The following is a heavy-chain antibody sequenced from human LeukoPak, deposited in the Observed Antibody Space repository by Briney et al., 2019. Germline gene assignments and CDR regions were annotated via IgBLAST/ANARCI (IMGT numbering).Heavy chain of an antibody. V-gene: IGHV3-7*01. J-gene: IGHJ4*02. D-gene: IGHD6-6*01. Sequence: PGGSLRLSCAASGFTFSSYWMSWVRQAPGKGLGWVPNIKRDGSEKYYVDSVKGRFTISRDNAKNSLYLQMNSLRAEDTAVYYCASPAKYSDTWYFDYWGQGTLVTVSS. CDR3: ASPAKYSDTWYFDY. CDR1: GFTFSSYW. CDR2: IKRDGSEK.